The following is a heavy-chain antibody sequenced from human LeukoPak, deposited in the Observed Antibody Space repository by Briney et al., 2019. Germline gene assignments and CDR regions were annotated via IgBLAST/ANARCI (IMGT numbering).Heavy chain of an antibody. J-gene: IGHJ3*02. Sequence: GGSLRLSCAASGFTFSSYGMHWVRQAPGKGLEWVAVIWYDGSNKYYADSVKGRFTISRDNSKNTLYLQMNSLRAEDTAVYYCARDPLDLAYCGGDCYRPHAFDIWGQGTMVTVSS. V-gene: IGHV3-33*01. CDR1: GFTFSSYG. D-gene: IGHD2-21*02. CDR3: ARDPLDLAYCGGDCYRPHAFDI. CDR2: IWYDGSNK.